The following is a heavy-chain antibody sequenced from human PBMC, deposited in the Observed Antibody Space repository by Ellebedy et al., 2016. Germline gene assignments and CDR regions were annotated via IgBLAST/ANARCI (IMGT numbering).Heavy chain of an antibody. Sequence: GESLKISXAASGFNFHEYTMHWFRQDPGKGLEWVSLISWNGGSTYYADSVKGRFTISRDKSRNSLYLQMNSLRTGDTALYYCAKDRYDFWSGYYLTDYWGQGTLVTVSS. J-gene: IGHJ4*02. D-gene: IGHD3-3*01. CDR3: AKDRYDFWSGYYLTDY. CDR1: GFNFHEYT. V-gene: IGHV3-43*01. CDR2: ISWNGGST.